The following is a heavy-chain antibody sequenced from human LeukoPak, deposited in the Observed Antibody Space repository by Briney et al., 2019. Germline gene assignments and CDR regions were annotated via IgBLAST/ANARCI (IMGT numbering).Heavy chain of an antibody. D-gene: IGHD3-22*01. V-gene: IGHV1-18*01. CDR2: ISAYNGNT. CDR3: ARDSSGYYGYYYYYYMDV. Sequence: ASVKVSCKASGYTFTSYGISWVRQAPGQGLEWMGWISAYNGNTNYAQKLQGRVTMTTDTSTSTAYMELRSLRSDDTAVYYCARDSSGYYGYYYYYYMDVWGKGTTVTISS. CDR1: GYTFTSYG. J-gene: IGHJ6*03.